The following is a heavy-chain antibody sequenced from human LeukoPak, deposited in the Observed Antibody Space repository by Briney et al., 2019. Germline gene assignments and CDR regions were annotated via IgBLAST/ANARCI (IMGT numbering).Heavy chain of an antibody. V-gene: IGHV1-69*01. CDR2: IIPIFGTA. D-gene: IGHD6-13*01. J-gene: IGHJ4*02. Sequence: GASVKVSCKACGGTFSSYAMSWVRQARGQGFEWMGGIIPIFGTANYAQKFQGRVTITADESTSTAYMELSSLRPEDTAVYYCASLIAAAATRGHWGQGTLVTVSS. CDR3: ASLIAAAATRGH. CDR1: GGTFSSYA.